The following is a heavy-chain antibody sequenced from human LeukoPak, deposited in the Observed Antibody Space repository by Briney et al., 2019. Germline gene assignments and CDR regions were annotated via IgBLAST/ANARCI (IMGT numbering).Heavy chain of an antibody. D-gene: IGHD3-10*01. CDR2: IKSYTDGGTT. CDR3: TTDLYYGSGSYLMNFDY. J-gene: IGHJ4*02. V-gene: IGHV3-15*01. Sequence: AGGSLRLSCAASGFTFSNAWMSWVRQAPGKGLEWVGRIKSYTDGGTTDYAALVKGRFTISRDDSKNTLYLQINSLKTEDTAVYYCTTDLYYGSGSYLMNFDYWGQGTLVTVSS. CDR1: GFTFSNAW.